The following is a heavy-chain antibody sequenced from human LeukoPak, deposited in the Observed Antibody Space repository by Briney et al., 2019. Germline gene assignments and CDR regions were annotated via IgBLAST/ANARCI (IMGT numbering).Heavy chain of an antibody. CDR3: ARGRDYYDSSGYTS. CDR2: IYYSGST. J-gene: IGHJ5*02. Sequence: PSETLSLTCTVSGGSISSYYWSWIRQPAGKGLEWIGYIYYSGSTKYNPSLKSRVAISVDTSKSQFSLKLSSVTAADTAVYYCARGRDYYDSSGYTSWGQGTLVTVSS. D-gene: IGHD3-22*01. V-gene: IGHV4-59*01. CDR1: GGSISSYY.